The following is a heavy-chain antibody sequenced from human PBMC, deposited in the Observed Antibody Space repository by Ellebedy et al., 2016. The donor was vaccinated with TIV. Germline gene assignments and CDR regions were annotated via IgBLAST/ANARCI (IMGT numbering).Heavy chain of an antibody. Sequence: PGGSLRLSCADSGFTFNTYAMSWVRQAPGKGLEWVSHISGSGVTTYYADSVRGRFSISRDNSKNTLFLQMNSLRADDTAVYDCAGYRGEAVAGNWFDPWGQGTLVTVSS. J-gene: IGHJ5*02. CDR2: ISGSGVTT. CDR3: AGYRGEAVAGNWFDP. V-gene: IGHV3-23*01. D-gene: IGHD6-19*01. CDR1: GFTFNTYA.